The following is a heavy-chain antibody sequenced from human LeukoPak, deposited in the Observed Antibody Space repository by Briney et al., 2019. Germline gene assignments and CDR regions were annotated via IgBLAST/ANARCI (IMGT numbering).Heavy chain of an antibody. V-gene: IGHV1-2*04. J-gene: IGHJ3*02. CDR2: INPNSGGT. D-gene: IGHD2-15*01. CDR1: GYTFTSYG. Sequence: ASVKVSCKASGYTFTSYGISWVRQAPGQGLEWMGWINPNSGGTNYAQKFQGWVTLTRDTSISTAYMELSRLTSDDTAMYYCARDWSPGGSKNAFDIWGQGTMVTVSS. CDR3: ARDWSPGGSKNAFDI.